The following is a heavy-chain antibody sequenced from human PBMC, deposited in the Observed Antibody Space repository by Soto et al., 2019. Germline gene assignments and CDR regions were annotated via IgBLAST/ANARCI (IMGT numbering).Heavy chain of an antibody. D-gene: IGHD3-10*01. CDR1: GGSISSYY. Sequence: SETLSLTCTVSGGSISSYYWSWIRQPPGKGLEWIGYIYYSGSTNYNPSLKSRVTISVDTSKNQFSLKLSSVTAADTAVYYCARLTMVRGVIITEYNWFDPWGQGTLVTV. CDR3: ARLTMVRGVIITEYNWFDP. V-gene: IGHV4-59*01. CDR2: IYYSGST. J-gene: IGHJ5*02.